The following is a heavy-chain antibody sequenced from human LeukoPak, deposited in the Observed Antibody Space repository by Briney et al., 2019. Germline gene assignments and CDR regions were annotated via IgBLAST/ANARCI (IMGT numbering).Heavy chain of an antibody. Sequence: PSETLSLTCTVSGGSISSGSFYWSWIRQSAGKGLEWIGSSGSTNYNPSLKSRVTISVDTSKNQFSLKLSSVTAADTAVYYCARGGGPVRGVTLFDYWGQGTLVTVSS. CDR3: ARGGGPVRGVTLFDY. D-gene: IGHD3-10*01. V-gene: IGHV4-61*10. CDR2: SGST. J-gene: IGHJ4*02. CDR1: GGSISSGSFY.